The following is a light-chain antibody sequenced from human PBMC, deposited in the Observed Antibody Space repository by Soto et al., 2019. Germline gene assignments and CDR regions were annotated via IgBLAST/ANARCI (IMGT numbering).Light chain of an antibody. CDR2: DAS. Sequence: EIVLTQSPATLSLSPGERATLSCRASQSINRHLAWYRQKPGQAPRLLIYDASNRATGIPARFSGSGSGTDFTLTISSLEPGDFALYYCQQHINWPLTFGGGTKV. CDR1: QSINRH. J-gene: IGKJ4*01. V-gene: IGKV3-11*01. CDR3: QQHINWPLT.